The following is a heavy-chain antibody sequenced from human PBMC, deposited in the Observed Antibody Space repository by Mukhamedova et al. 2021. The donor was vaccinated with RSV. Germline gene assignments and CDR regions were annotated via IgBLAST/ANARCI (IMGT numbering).Heavy chain of an antibody. J-gene: IGHJ4*02. V-gene: IGHV1-46*01. CDR3: AREYSGSYYFDY. Sequence: RVTMTRDTSTSTVYMELSSLRSEDTAVYYCAREYSGSYYFDYWGQGTLVTVSS. D-gene: IGHD1-26*01.